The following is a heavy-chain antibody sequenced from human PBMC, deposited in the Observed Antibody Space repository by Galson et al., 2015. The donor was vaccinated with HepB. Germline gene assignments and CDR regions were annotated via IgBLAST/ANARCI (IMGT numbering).Heavy chain of an antibody. D-gene: IGHD3-16*02. CDR1: GFSLPTTRVG. V-gene: IGHV2-5*02. Sequence: PALVTPPQTLTLTCTFSGFSLPTTRVGVGWLRQPPGKALEWLALIHWDDDKRYSPSLKRRLTLSRDTSKNQVVLTVTNMDPVDSATYFCAYSSRRYYFDFWGQGTLVTVSS. J-gene: IGHJ4*02. CDR3: AYSSRRYYFDF. CDR2: IHWDDDK.